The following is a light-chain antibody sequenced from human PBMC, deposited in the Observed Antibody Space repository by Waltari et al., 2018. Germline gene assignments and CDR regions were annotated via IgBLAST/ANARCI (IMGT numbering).Light chain of an antibody. Sequence: DIQMTQSPSSLSASVGDRVTITCLASQSISSYLNWYQQKPGKAPKLLSYDASSLQSGVPSRFSGSGSGTDFTLTISSLQPEDFATYYCQQSYSTPMYTFGQGTKLEIK. V-gene: IGKV1-39*01. CDR1: QSISSY. CDR2: DAS. J-gene: IGKJ2*01. CDR3: QQSYSTPMYT.